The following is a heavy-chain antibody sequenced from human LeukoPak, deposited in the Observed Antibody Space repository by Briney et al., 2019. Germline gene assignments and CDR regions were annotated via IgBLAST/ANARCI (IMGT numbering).Heavy chain of an antibody. CDR2: IRYDGSNK. Sequence: GGSLRLSRAASGFTFSSYGMHWVRQAPGKGLEWVAFIRYDGSNKYYADSVKGRFTISRDNSKNTLYLQMNSLRAEDTAVYYCARNSYDASTFDYWGQGTLVTVSS. CDR3: ARNSYDASTFDY. CDR1: GFTFSSYG. J-gene: IGHJ4*02. D-gene: IGHD5-18*01. V-gene: IGHV3-30*02.